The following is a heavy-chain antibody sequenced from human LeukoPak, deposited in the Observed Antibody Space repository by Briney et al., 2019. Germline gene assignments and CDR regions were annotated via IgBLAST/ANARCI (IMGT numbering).Heavy chain of an antibody. CDR1: GGSFSVYY. CDR2: INHSGST. V-gene: IGHV4-34*01. D-gene: IGHD1-26*01. CDR3: ARGISGSGSYGHFDY. J-gene: IGHJ4*02. Sequence: PSETLSLTCAVYGGSFSVYYWSWIRQPPGKGLEWIGEINHSGSTNYNPSLKSRVTISVDTSKNQFSLKLSSVTAADTAVYYCARGISGSGSYGHFDYWGQGTLVTVSS.